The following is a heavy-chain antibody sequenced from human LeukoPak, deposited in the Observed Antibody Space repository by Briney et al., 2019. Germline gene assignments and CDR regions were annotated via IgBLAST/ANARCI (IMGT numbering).Heavy chain of an antibody. J-gene: IGHJ4*02. Sequence: SGGSLRLSCTASGLTFSRYGMHWVRLSAGKGLMWVSGISADGSRITYADSVKGRFTITRDNARSTLFLQMDSLRDEDAAVYYCVRGGGSSAYYYYFDYWGQGSLVTVSS. CDR3: VRGGGSSAYYYYFDY. V-gene: IGHV3-74*03. CDR1: GLTFSRYG. CDR2: ISADGSRI. D-gene: IGHD6-19*01.